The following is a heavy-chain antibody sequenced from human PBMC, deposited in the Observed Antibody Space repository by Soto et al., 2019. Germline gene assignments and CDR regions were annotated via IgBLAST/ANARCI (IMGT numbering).Heavy chain of an antibody. J-gene: IGHJ4*02. CDR3: ARGLTFDY. CDR2: INPNSGGT. V-gene: IGHV1-2*02. Sequence: ASVKVSCKASGYGFTAYQMHWVRQAPGQGLEWMGWINPNSGGTNYAQKFQGRVIMTRDTSITTAYMELSRLRSDDTAVYYCARGLTFDYWGQGTMVTVSS. CDR1: GYGFTAYQ. D-gene: IGHD3-9*01.